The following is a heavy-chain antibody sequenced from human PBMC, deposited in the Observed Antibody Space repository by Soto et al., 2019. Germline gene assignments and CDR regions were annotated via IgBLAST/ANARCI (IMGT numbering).Heavy chain of an antibody. Sequence: GSGPTLVNPTQTLTLTCTFSGFSLTTSGVGVGWIRQPPGKALEWLAVIYWDDDKRYSPSLNSRLTITKDTSKNQVVLTVTNMDPVDTATYYCARRSPEYSGYDYFDYWGQGTLVTVSS. V-gene: IGHV2-5*02. J-gene: IGHJ4*02. CDR1: GFSLTTSGVG. D-gene: IGHD5-12*01. CDR2: IYWDDDK. CDR3: ARRSPEYSGYDYFDY.